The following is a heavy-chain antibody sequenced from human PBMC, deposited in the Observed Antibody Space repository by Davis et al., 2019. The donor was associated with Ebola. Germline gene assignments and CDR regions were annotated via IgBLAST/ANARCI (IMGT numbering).Heavy chain of an antibody. CDR3: ARQQYDFNDQPQYFDY. J-gene: IGHJ4*02. Sequence: SETLSLTCTVSGASFSDRNSYWAWLRQPPGKGLEWIGIVFYSGNGYYNTALKSRVTISVDTSKNQFSLRMTSVTAADTAVYYCARQQYDFNDQPQYFDYWGQGTLVAVSS. CDR1: GASFSDRNSY. CDR2: VFYSGNG. V-gene: IGHV4-39*01. D-gene: IGHD3-3*01.